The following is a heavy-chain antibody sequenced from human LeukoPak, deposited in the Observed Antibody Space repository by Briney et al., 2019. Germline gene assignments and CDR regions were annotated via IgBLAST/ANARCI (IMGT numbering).Heavy chain of an antibody. CDR1: GYSFTSYW. D-gene: IGHD1-7*01. J-gene: IGHJ4*02. CDR2: IDPSDSYT. V-gene: IGHV5-10-1*01. CDR3: ARHNWNYVGFDY. Sequence: GESLKISCKGTGYSFTSYWISWVRQMPGKGLEWMGRIDPSDSYTNYSPSFQGHVTISADKSISTAYLQWSSLKASDTAMYYCARHNWNYVGFDYWGQGTLVTVSS.